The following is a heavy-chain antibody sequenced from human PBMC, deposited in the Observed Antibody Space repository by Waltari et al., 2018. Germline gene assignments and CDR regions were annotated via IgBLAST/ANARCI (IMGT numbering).Heavy chain of an antibody. V-gene: IGHV1-8*01. CDR2: MNPSMGNT. J-gene: IGHJ4*02. CDR1: GYTFTSYD. Sequence: QVQLVQSGAEVKKPGASVKVSCKASGYTFTSYDINWVRQATGQGLEWMGWMNPSMGNTGYAQKFQGRVTMTRNTSISTAYMELSSLRSEDTAVYYCARVKAAAGTLWAFRRVFDYWGQGTLVTVSS. CDR3: ARVKAAAGTLWAFRRVFDY. D-gene: IGHD6-13*01.